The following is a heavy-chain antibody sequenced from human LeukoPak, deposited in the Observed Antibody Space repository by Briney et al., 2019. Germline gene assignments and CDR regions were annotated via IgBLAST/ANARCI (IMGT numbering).Heavy chain of an antibody. J-gene: IGHJ4*02. CDR2: INHSGST. V-gene: IGHV4-34*01. Sequence: RSETLSLTCAVYGGSFSGYYWSWIRQPPGKGLEWIGEINHSGSTNYNPSLKSRVTISVDTSKNQFSLKLSSVTAADTAVYYCARASYGDYVASFDYWGQGTLVTVSS. CDR3: ARASYGDYVASFDY. D-gene: IGHD4-17*01. CDR1: GGSFSGYY.